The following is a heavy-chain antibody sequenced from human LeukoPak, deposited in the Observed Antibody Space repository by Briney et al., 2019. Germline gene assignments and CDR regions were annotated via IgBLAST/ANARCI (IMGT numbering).Heavy chain of an antibody. CDR3: ARVWGNWNDLDY. CDR2: ISTSGSTI. V-gene: IGHV3-48*03. CDR1: GLTFSSYE. J-gene: IGHJ4*02. Sequence: PGGSLRLSCAASGLTFSSYEMNWVRQAPGKGLEWVSYISTSGSTIYYADSVKGRFTISRDNAKNSLYLQMNSLRAEDTAVYYCARVWGNWNDLDYWGQGTLVTVSS. D-gene: IGHD1-1*01.